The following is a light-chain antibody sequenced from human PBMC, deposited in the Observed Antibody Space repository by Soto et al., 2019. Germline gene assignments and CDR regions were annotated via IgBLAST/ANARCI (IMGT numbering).Light chain of an antibody. V-gene: IGLV2-11*01. CDR1: SSDVGGYNS. J-gene: IGLJ1*01. CDR3: CSYAGSDTHYV. CDR2: DVS. Sequence: QSVLPQPRSLSGSPGQSVTISCTGTSSDVGGYNSVSWYQQHPDKAPKFMIYDVSKRPSGVPDRFSGSKSGNTASLTISGLQAEDEADYYCCSYAGSDTHYVFGTGTKVTVL.